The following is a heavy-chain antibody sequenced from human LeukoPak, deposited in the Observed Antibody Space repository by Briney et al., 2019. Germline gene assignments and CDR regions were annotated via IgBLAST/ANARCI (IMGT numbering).Heavy chain of an antibody. CDR2: INYSGST. D-gene: IGHD6-19*01. V-gene: IGHV4-61*01. J-gene: IGHJ4*02. CDR3: ARGGGSGWDDDY. CDR1: GGSVSSGSYY. Sequence: PSETLSLTCTVSGGSVSSGSYYWSWIRQPPGKGLEWIGYINYSGSTNYNPSLKSRVTISVDTSKKQFSLKLSSVTAADTAVYYCARGGGSGWDDDYWGQGTLVTVSS.